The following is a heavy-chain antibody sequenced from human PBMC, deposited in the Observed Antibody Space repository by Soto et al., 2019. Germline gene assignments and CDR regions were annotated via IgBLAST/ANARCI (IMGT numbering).Heavy chain of an antibody. CDR1: GFTLSSYA. CDR3: AVLSYCGGDCYPNVFDD. J-gene: IGHJ4*02. Sequence: XGSPRLTCAASGFTLSSYAMHWVRQAPGKGLEWVAVISYDGSNKYYADSVKGRFTISRDNSKNTLYLQMNSLRAEDTAVYYCAVLSYCGGDCYPNVFDDWGQGTLVTVSS. CDR2: ISYDGSNK. V-gene: IGHV3-30-3*01. D-gene: IGHD2-21*02.